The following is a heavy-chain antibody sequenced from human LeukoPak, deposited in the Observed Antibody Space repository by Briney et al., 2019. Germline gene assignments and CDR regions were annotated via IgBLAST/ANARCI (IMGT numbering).Heavy chain of an antibody. CDR3: ARDEGSAYPFDY. Sequence: SETLSLTCTVSGGSISSSSYYWGWIRQPPGKGLEWIGSIYYSGSTYYNPSLKSRVTISVDTSKNQFSLNLNSVTAADTAVYFCARDEGSAYPFDYWGQGTLATVSS. CDR2: IYYSGST. J-gene: IGHJ4*02. D-gene: IGHD3-22*01. CDR1: GGSISSSSYY. V-gene: IGHV4-39*07.